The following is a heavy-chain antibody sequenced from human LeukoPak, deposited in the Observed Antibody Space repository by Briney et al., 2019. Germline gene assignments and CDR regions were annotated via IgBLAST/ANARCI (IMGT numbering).Heavy chain of an antibody. J-gene: IGHJ3*02. Sequence: SETLSLTCTVSGGSISSSSYYWGWIRQPPGKGLEWIGSIYYSGSTYYNPSLKSRVTISVDTSKNRFSLKLSSVTAADTAVYYCARQKYYDILTGYYDAFDIWGQGTMVTVSS. CDR1: GGSISSSSYY. CDR3: ARQKYYDILTGYYDAFDI. CDR2: IYYSGST. V-gene: IGHV4-39*01. D-gene: IGHD3-9*01.